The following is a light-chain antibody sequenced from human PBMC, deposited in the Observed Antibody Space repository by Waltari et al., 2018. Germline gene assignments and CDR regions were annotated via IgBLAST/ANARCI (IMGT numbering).Light chain of an antibody. CDR1: QIPSN. J-gene: IGKJ4*01. CDR3: QQLIDYPLT. CDR2: AAS. V-gene: IGKV1-9*01. Sequence: EIVVTQSPATLSVSPGERATLSCMTSQIPSNVAWYQQKPGKAPKLLIYAASTLQSGVPSRFSGSGSGTEFTLTISSLQPEDFATYYCQQLIDYPLTFGGGTKVEIK.